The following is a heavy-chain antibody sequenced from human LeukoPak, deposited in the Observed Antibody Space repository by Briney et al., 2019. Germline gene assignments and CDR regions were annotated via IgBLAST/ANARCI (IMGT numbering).Heavy chain of an antibody. Sequence: GGSLRLSCAASGSTFSSYAMHWVRQAPGKGLEWVAVISYDGSNKYYADSVKGRFTISRDNSKNTLYLQMNSLRGEDRAVYYCVGYCSGGSCSNWGQGTLVSVSS. CDR3: VGYCSGGSCSN. V-gene: IGHV3-30*04. CDR1: GSTFSSYA. CDR2: ISYDGSNK. D-gene: IGHD2-15*01. J-gene: IGHJ4*02.